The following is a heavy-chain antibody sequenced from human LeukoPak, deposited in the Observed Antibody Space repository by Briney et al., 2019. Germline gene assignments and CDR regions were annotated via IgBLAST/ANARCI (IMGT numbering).Heavy chain of an antibody. D-gene: IGHD3-10*01. J-gene: IGHJ4*02. CDR3: ARAPVMVRGVLDY. Sequence: GSLRLSCAASGFTFSSYGMHWVRQAPGKGLEWVAVIWYDGSNKYYADSVKGRFTISRDNSKNTLYLQMNSLRAEDTAVYYCARAPVMVRGVLDYWGQGTLVTVSS. CDR2: IWYDGSNK. CDR1: GFTFSSYG. V-gene: IGHV3-33*01.